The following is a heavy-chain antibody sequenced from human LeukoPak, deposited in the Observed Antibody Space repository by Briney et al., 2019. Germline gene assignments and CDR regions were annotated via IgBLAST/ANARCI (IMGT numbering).Heavy chain of an antibody. D-gene: IGHD6-19*01. Sequence: ASVKVSCKASGYTFNNHYMYWVRQAPGQGLEWMGVINPSGGSTSYAQKFQGRVTMTRDTSTRTVYMEVNSLRSEDTAVYYCARELAVAGTGGYWGQGTLVTVSS. V-gene: IGHV1-46*02. CDR1: GYTFNNHY. CDR2: INPSGGST. J-gene: IGHJ4*02. CDR3: ARELAVAGTGGY.